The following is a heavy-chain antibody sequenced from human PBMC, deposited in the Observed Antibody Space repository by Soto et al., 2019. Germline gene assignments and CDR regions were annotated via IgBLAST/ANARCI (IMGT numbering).Heavy chain of an antibody. CDR3: AKDRVRDGYNSFDY. Sequence: EVQLLESGGGLVQPGGSLRLSCAASEFTFSDYAMSWVRQAPGKGLEWVSVISGSGGSTHYADSVKGRFTISRDNSKNTVYLQMNSLRDEDTAVYYCAKDRVRDGYNSFDYLGQGTLVTVSS. V-gene: IGHV3-23*01. D-gene: IGHD5-12*01. J-gene: IGHJ4*02. CDR2: ISGSGGST. CDR1: EFTFSDYA.